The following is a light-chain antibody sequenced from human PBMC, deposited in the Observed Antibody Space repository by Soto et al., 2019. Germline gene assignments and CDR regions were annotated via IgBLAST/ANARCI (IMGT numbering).Light chain of an antibody. CDR1: QSIYEK. CDR3: QQYNRWPLT. CDR2: DTS. Sequence: EIVMTQSPATLSVSPGERVTLFCRASQSIYEKLAWYQQKPGQTPRLVIYDTSTRATGTPGSFGGSGSGTEFTLTISSLQSEDFAVYYCQQYNRWPLTFGGGTKVEIK. J-gene: IGKJ4*01. V-gene: IGKV3-15*01.